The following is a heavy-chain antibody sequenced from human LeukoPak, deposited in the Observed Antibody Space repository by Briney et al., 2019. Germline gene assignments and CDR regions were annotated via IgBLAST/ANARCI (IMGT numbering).Heavy chain of an antibody. J-gene: IGHJ3*02. CDR1: GFTFSSYS. CDR2: ISSSSGYI. CDR3: ARDRSKVLMVYATDAFDI. D-gene: IGHD2-8*01. V-gene: IGHV3-21*01. Sequence: PGGSLRLSCAASGFTFSSYSMNWVRQAPGKGLEWVSSISSSSGYIYYADSVKGRFTISRDNAKNSLYLQMNSLRAEDTAVYYCARDRSKVLMVYATDAFDIWGQGTMVTVSS.